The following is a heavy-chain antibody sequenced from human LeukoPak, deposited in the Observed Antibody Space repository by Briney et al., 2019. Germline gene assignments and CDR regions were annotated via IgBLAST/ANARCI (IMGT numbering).Heavy chain of an antibody. D-gene: IGHD3-10*01. CDR3: ASNTKSGSYGSGEELDY. Sequence: KSSETLSLTCTVSGYSISSGYYWGWIRQPPGKGLEWIGSIYHSGSTYYNPSLKSRVTISVDTSKNQFSLKLSSVTAADTAVYYCASNTKSGSYGSGEELDYWGQGTLVTVSS. V-gene: IGHV4-38-2*02. CDR2: IYHSGST. CDR1: GYSISSGYY. J-gene: IGHJ4*02.